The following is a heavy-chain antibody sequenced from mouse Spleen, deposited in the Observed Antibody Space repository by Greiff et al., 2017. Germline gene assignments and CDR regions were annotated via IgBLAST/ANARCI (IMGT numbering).Heavy chain of an antibody. CDR3: ASDLIYYGNPGGSMDY. J-gene: IGHJ4*01. D-gene: IGHD2-1*01. CDR1: GFSLTSYG. Sequence: QVQLQQSGPGLVAPSQSLSITCTVSGFSLTSYGVDWVRQSPGKGLEWLGVIWGGGSTNYNSALKSRLSISKDNSKSQVFLKMNSLQTDDTAMYYCASDLIYYGNPGGSMDYWGQGTSVTVSS. V-gene: IGHV2-6*01. CDR2: IWGGGST.